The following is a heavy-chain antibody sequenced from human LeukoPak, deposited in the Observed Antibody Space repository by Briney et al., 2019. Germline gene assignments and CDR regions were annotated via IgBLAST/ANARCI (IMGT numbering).Heavy chain of an antibody. CDR2: ISAYNGNT. CDR1: GYTFTNYG. CDR3: ARDNLAVAATPDY. J-gene: IGHJ4*02. D-gene: IGHD6-19*01. V-gene: IGHV1-18*01. Sequence: ASVKVSCKASGYTFTNYGISWVRQAPGQGLEWMGWISAYNGNTNYAQMLQARVTMTTDTSTTTTYVELRSLRSDDTAVYYCARDNLAVAATPDYWGQGTLVTVSS.